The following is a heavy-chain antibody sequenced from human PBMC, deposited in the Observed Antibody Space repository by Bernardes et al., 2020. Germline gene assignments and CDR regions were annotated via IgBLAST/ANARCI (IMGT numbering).Heavy chain of an antibody. J-gene: IGHJ5*02. CDR3: ARLGYTGYDSGWSDP. V-gene: IGHV1-3*01. Sequence: ASAKVSCKASGYSFSSYAIHWVRQAPGQRLEWMGWINAGNGNTKYLQKFQDRVTFTRDTSASTAYMELSSLRSEDTAVYYCARLGYTGYDSGWSDPWGQGTLVTVSS. CDR1: GYSFSSYA. CDR2: INAGNGNT. D-gene: IGHD5-12*01.